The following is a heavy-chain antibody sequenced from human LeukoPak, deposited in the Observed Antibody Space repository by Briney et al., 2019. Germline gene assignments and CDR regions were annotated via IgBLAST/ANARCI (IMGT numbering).Heavy chain of an antibody. CDR1: GYTFTGYY. V-gene: IGHV1-2*06. Sequence: GASVKVSCKASGYTFTGYYMHWVRQAPGQGLEWMGRINPNSGGTNYAQTFQGRVTMTRDTSITTAYLEVSSLRSDDTAVYHCARKAASTYYTELDYWGQGTLVTVSS. J-gene: IGHJ4*02. CDR2: INPNSGGT. D-gene: IGHD3-3*01. CDR3: ARKAASTYYTELDY.